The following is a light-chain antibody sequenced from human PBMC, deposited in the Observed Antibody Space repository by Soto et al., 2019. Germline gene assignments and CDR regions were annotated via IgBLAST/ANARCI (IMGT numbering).Light chain of an antibody. J-gene: IGLJ2*01. Sequence: QLVLTQPASVSGSPGQSITISCTGTRSDVGAYNYVSWYQQRPGKAPTLIIYEVSIRPSGVSDRFSGSKSGYTASLTISGLQTEDEADYYCSSYTRSATHVFGGGTKLTVL. CDR2: EVS. V-gene: IGLV2-14*01. CDR1: RSDVGAYNY. CDR3: SSYTRSATHV.